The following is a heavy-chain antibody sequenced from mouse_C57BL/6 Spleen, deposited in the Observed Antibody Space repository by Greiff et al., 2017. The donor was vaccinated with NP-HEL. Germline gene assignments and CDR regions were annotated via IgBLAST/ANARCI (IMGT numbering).Heavy chain of an antibody. CDR3: ARGDGYYVGLDY. CDR1: GYTFTSSW. CDR2: IDPSDSYT. V-gene: IGHV1-59*01. Sequence: QVQLKQPGAELVRPGTSVKLSCKASGYTFTSSWMHWVKQRPGQGLEWIGVIDPSDSYTNYNQKFKGKATLTVDTSSSTAYMQLSSLTSEDSAVYYCARGDGYYVGLDYWGKGTTLTVSS. D-gene: IGHD2-3*01. J-gene: IGHJ2*01.